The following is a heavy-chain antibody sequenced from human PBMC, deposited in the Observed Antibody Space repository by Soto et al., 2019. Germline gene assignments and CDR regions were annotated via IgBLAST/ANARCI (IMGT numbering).Heavy chain of an antibody. CDR3: ARGGSELMVYAMDAFDI. Sequence: SETLSLTCAVYGGSFSGYYWSWIRQPPGKGLEWIGEINHSGSTNYNPSLKSRVTISVDTSKNQFSLKLSSVTAADTAVYYCARGGSELMVYAMDAFDIWGQGTMVTVSS. CDR2: INHSGST. J-gene: IGHJ3*02. V-gene: IGHV4-34*01. D-gene: IGHD2-8*01. CDR1: GGSFSGYY.